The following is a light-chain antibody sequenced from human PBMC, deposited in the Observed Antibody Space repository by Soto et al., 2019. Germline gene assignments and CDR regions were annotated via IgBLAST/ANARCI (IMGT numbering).Light chain of an antibody. Sequence: DTPMTQSPSSVSASVGDRVTITCRASQGISNWLAWYQQKPGKAPKLLIYAASGLQSGVPSRFSGSGSVTDFPLTISSLQPEDFVTYYCQQANSFPPASITFRQGTRLEI. J-gene: IGKJ5*01. CDR3: QQANSFPPASIT. CDR2: AAS. V-gene: IGKV1-12*01. CDR1: QGISNW.